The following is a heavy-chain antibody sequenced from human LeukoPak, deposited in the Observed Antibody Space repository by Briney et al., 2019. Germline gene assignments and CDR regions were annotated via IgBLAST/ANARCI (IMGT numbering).Heavy chain of an antibody. CDR1: GNTFTGYY. V-gene: IGHV1-2*06. CDR3: AREAGSLGYCSSTSCPTYYFDY. CDR2: INPNSGGT. Sequence: GASVKVSCKASGNTFTGYYMHWVRQAPGQGLEWMGRINPNSGGTNYAQKFQGRVTMTRDTSISTAYMELSRLRSDDTAVYYCAREAGSLGYCSSTSCPTYYFDYWGQGTLVTASS. J-gene: IGHJ4*02. D-gene: IGHD2-2*01.